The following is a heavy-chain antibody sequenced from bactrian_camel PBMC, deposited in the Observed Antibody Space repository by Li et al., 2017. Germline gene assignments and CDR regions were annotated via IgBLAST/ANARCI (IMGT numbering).Heavy chain of an antibody. V-gene: IGHV3S40*01. CDR2: IYTGSGRS. Sequence: DVQLVESGGGSVQAGGSLTLSCADSRNTYTGDCMGWTRQTPGKEREGVASIYTGSGRSYYSDAVKGRFTISQENGGSTVYLQMNSLKPEDTGTYYCSFEIPPHARGWDSKQVAPMAPLCPTQGYWGQGTQVTVS. CDR3: SFEIPPHARGWDSKQVAPMAPLCPTQGY. D-gene: IGHD7*01. J-gene: IGHJ4*01. CDR1: RNTYTGDC.